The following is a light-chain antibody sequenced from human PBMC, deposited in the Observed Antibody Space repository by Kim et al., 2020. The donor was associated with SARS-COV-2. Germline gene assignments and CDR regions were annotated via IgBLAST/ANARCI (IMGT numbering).Light chain of an antibody. CDR1: QRVGSSY. V-gene: IGKV3-20*01. J-gene: IGKJ5*01. CDR2: GAA. CDR3: QQYGSSPLIT. Sequence: AGERAALSCRASQRVGSSYLAWYQQKPGQAPRLLIYGAASRATGIPDRFSGSGSGTEFTLTISRREPEDFAVYYCQQYGSSPLITFGQGTRLEIK.